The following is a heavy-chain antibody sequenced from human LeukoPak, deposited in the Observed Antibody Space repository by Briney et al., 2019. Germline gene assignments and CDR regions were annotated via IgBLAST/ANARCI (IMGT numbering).Heavy chain of an antibody. V-gene: IGHV3-21*01. Sequence: PGGSLRLSCAASGFTFSSYSMNWVRQAPGKGLEWVSSISSSSSYIYYADSVKGRFTISRDNAKNSLYLQMNSLRAEDTAVYYCARYPRFGMTTAWFDPWGQGTLVTVPS. J-gene: IGHJ5*02. CDR3: ARYPRFGMTTAWFDP. CDR2: ISSSSSYI. CDR1: GFTFSSYS. D-gene: IGHD4-11*01.